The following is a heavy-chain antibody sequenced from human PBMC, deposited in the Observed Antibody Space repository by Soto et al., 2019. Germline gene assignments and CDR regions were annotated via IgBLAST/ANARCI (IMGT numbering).Heavy chain of an antibody. J-gene: IGHJ4*02. Sequence: EVQLVESGGALVQPGRSLRLSCVTSGFNFVDYAIHWVRQTPGKGLEWVSGLTWNGDVIGYAGSVKGRFTISRDNAENSLYLEMTSLRAEDTALYYCVKDSDSSGYLTYFDYWGQGTLVTVSS. CDR3: VKDSDSSGYLTYFDY. D-gene: IGHD3-22*01. V-gene: IGHV3-9*01. CDR2: LTWNGDVI. CDR1: GFNFVDYA.